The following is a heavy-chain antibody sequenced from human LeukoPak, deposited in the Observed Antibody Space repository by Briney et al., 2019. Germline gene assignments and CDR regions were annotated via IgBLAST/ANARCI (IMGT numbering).Heavy chain of an antibody. CDR3: AIGLGDYYYYYMDV. CDR1: GYTFTGYY. V-gene: IGHV1-2*02. D-gene: IGHD3-16*01. CDR2: INPNSGGT. J-gene: IGHJ6*03. Sequence: VASVKVSCKASGYTFTGYYMHWVRQAPGQGLEWMGWINPNSGGTNYAQKFQGRVTMTRDTSISTAYMELSRLRSDDTAVYYCAIGLGDYYYYYMDVCGKGTTVTVSS.